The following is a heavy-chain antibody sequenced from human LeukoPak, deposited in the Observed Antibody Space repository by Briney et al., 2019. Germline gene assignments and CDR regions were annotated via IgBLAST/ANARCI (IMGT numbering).Heavy chain of an antibody. Sequence: SETLSLTCTVSGGXISSYYCSWIRQPPGKGLEWIGYIYYSGSTNYNPSLKSRVTISVDTSKSQFSLKLSSVTAADKAVYYCARVGYCSSTSCYGLAFDYWGQGTLVTVSS. D-gene: IGHD2-2*01. CDR1: GGXISSYY. V-gene: IGHV4-59*01. J-gene: IGHJ4*02. CDR3: ARVGYCSSTSCYGLAFDY. CDR2: IYYSGST.